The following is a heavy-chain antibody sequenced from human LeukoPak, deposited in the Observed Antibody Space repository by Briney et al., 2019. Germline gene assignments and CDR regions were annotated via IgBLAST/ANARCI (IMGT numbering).Heavy chain of an antibody. J-gene: IGHJ5*02. D-gene: IGHD2-2*01. V-gene: IGHV6-1*01. CDR3: ARRLTQYDCFDP. CDR1: GDSVSINSVT. CDR2: TYYRSTWYN. Sequence: SQTLSLTCAISGDSVSINSVTWNWIRQSPSRGLEWLGRTYYRSTWYNDYAASVRGRITVNPDTSKNQFSLHLNSVTPEDTAVYYCARRLTQYDCFDPWGQGILVTVSS.